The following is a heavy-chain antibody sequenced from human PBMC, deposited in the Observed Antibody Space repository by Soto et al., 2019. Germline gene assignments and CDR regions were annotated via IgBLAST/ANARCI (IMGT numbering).Heavy chain of an antibody. CDR2: IWSDGSNK. D-gene: IGHD1-26*01. V-gene: IGHV3-33*01. CDR3: ARDSELLFDY. J-gene: IGHJ4*02. Sequence: GGSLRLSCAASGFDFSTYGMHWVRQAPGKGLEWVAIIWSDGSNKYYADSVKGRFTVSRDNSKNTLYLQMNSLRAGDTAVYYCARDSELLFDYWGQGTLVTVSS. CDR1: GFDFSTYG.